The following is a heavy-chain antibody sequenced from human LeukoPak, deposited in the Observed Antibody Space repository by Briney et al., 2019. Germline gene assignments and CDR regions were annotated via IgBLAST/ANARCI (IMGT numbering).Heavy chain of an antibody. CDR2: ISSSSSYV. Sequence: GGSLRLSCAASGFTFSSYSMNWVRQAPGKGLEWVSSISSSSSYVYYADSVKGRFTISRDNAKNSLYLQMDSLRAEDTAVYYCASAADTDGYDYWGQGTLVTVSS. CDR3: ASAADTDGYDY. D-gene: IGHD5-18*01. J-gene: IGHJ4*02. CDR1: GFTFSSYS. V-gene: IGHV3-21*01.